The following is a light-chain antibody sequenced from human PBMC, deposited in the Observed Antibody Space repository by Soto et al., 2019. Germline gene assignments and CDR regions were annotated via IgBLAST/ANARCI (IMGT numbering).Light chain of an antibody. CDR2: EVS. J-gene: IGLJ1*01. CDR3: TSYTSSTTNYV. V-gene: IGLV2-14*01. CDR1: SSDIGGYNY. Sequence: QSVLTQPASVSGPPGQSITFSCTGTSSDIGGYNYVSWYQQHPGKAPKLMIYEVSNRPSGVSDRFSGSKSGNTASLTISGLQAEDEADYYCTSYTSSTTNYVFGTGTKLTVL.